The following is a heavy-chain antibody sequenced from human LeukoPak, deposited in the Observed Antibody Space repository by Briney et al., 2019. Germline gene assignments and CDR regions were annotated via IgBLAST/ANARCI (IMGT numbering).Heavy chain of an antibody. Sequence: PGGSLRLSCTASGFTFSSYWMSLVRQAPGKGLEWVANIKQDGSEKDYMDSVKGRFTISRDNPRNSLYLQMNSLRAEDTAVYYCARYCGGDCYGMDVWGQGTTVTVSS. CDR3: ARYCGGDCYGMDV. CDR1: GFTFSSYW. D-gene: IGHD2-21*02. V-gene: IGHV3-7*01. CDR2: IKQDGSEK. J-gene: IGHJ6*02.